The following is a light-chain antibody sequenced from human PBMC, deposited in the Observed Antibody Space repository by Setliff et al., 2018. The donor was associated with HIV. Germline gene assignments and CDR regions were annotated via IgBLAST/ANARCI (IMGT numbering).Light chain of an antibody. CDR1: NSNIGSNT. V-gene: IGLV1-44*01. J-gene: IGLJ1*01. CDR3: AAWDDRLNGFYV. Sequence: VLTQPPSASGTPGQRVTISCSGSNSNIGSNTVNWYQQLPGTAPKLFIYSNDQRPSGVPDRFSGSKSGTSASLAISGLQSEDEANYYCAAWDDRLNGFYVFGTGTKVTDL. CDR2: SND.